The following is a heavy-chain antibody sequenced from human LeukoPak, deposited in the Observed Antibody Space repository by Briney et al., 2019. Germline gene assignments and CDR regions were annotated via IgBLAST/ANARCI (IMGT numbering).Heavy chain of an antibody. CDR2: IYYSGST. V-gene: IGHV4-39*01. CDR1: GGSISSSSYY. J-gene: IGHJ4*02. Sequence: SETLSLTCTVSGGSISSSSYYWGWIRQPPGKGLEWIGSIYYSGSTYYNPSLKSRVTISVDTSKNQFSLKLSSVTAADTAVYYCARARREWPIDAGGQGTLDTVSS. D-gene: IGHD3-3*01. CDR3: ARARREWPIDA.